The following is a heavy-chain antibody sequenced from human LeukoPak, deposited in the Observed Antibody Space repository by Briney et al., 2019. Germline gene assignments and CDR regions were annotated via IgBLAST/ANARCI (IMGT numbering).Heavy chain of an antibody. CDR1: GGSITTNTYY. V-gene: IGHV4-30-2*01. D-gene: IGHD2-2*02. J-gene: IGHJ5*02. CDR2: IHHSGTT. CDR3: AINTPEGFDP. Sequence: SQTLSLTCSVSGGSITTNTYYWTWIRQPPGKVLEWIGYIHHSGTTYYNPSLKSRVSISVDTSKNHFSLKLTSVTAADTAKYYCAINTPEGFDPWGQGTPVTVFS.